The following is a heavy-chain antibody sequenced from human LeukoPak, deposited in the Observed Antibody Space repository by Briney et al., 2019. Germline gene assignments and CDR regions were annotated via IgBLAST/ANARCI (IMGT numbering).Heavy chain of an antibody. V-gene: IGHV3-23*01. J-gene: IGHJ3*02. CDR3: AKGFTGSYYDSSGYHDAFDI. CDR1: GFTFSSYA. CDR2: ISGSGDST. Sequence: PGGPLRLSCAASGFTFSSYAMSWVRQAPGKGLEWVSAISGSGDSTYYADSVKGRFTISRDNSKNTLYLQMNSLRAEDTAVYYCAKGFTGSYYDSSGYHDAFDIWGQGTMVTVSS. D-gene: IGHD3-22*01.